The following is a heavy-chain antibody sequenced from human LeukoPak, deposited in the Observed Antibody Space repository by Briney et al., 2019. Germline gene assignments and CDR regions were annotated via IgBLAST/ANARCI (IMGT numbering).Heavy chain of an antibody. CDR1: GGSISSSSYY. V-gene: IGHV4-39*07. J-gene: IGHJ5*02. CDR2: IYYSGST. CDR3: ARAYYYDSSGYPAHLNWFDP. D-gene: IGHD3-22*01. Sequence: SETLSLTCAVSGGSISSSSYYWGWIRQPPGKGLEWIGSIYYSGSTYYNPSLKSRVTISVDTSKNQFSLKLSSVTAADTAVYYCARAYYYDSSGYPAHLNWFDPWGQGTLVTVSS.